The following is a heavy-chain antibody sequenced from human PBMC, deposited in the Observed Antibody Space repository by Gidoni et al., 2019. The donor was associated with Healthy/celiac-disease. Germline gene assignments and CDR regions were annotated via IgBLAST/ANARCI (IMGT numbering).Heavy chain of an antibody. CDR2: IVWDDDT. V-gene: IGHV2-70*01. D-gene: IGHD1-1*01. CDR1: GSSLSTSGMC. CDR3: ARIRGERGVFGFDY. J-gene: IGHJ4*02. Sequence: QVTLRESGPALVHPTQTVTQTFTSSGSSLSTSGMCVSWIRQPPGKALEWLALIVWDDDTYYSTSLKTRLTSSKDTSKNQVVLTMTKMDPVDTATYYCARIRGERGVFGFDYWGQGTLVTVSS.